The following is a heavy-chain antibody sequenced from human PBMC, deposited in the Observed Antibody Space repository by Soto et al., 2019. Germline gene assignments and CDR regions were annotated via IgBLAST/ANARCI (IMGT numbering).Heavy chain of an antibody. Sequence: GGSLRLSCAASGFTFSDFYMSWVRQAPGKGLEWISYISSSGSLIYYADSVKGRFTISRDNANNSLYLQMNSLRVDDTAVYYCVRDHPPDSETVYMAVWAQGNTVTVSS. V-gene: IGHV3-11*01. J-gene: IGHJ6*01. D-gene: IGHD4-17*01. CDR2: ISSSGSLI. CDR1: GFTFSDFY. CDR3: VRDHPPDSETVYMAV.